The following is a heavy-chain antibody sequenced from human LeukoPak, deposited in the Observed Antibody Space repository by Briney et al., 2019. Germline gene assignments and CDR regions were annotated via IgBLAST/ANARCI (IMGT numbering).Heavy chain of an antibody. CDR2: IYYSGST. CDR3: ARPGRYYYDSSGYYYGPLGYYYMDV. V-gene: IGHV4-39*07. Sequence: SETLSLTCTVSGGSISSSSYYWDWIRQPPGKGLEWIGSIYYSGSTYYNPSLKSRVTISVDTSKNQFSLKLSSVTAADTAVYYCARPGRYYYDSSGYYYGPLGYYYMDVWGKGTTVTVSS. CDR1: GGSISSSSYY. D-gene: IGHD3-22*01. J-gene: IGHJ6*03.